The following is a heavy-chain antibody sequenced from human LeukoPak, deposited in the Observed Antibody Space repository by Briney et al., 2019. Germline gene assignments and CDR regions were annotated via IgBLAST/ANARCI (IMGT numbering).Heavy chain of an antibody. Sequence: GGSLRLSCAASGFTFSSYSMNWVRQAPGKGLEWVSSISSSSSYIYYADSVKGRFTISRDNAKNSLYPQMNSLRAEDTAVYYCARDEYSSSFNWFDPWGQGTLVTVSS. CDR1: GFTFSSYS. V-gene: IGHV3-21*01. CDR2: ISSSSSYI. D-gene: IGHD6-6*01. CDR3: ARDEYSSSFNWFDP. J-gene: IGHJ5*02.